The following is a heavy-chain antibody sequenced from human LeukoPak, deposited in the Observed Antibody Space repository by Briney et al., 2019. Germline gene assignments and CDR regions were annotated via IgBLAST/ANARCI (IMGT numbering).Heavy chain of an antibody. CDR1: GFTFSSYW. D-gene: IGHD3-3*01. J-gene: IGHJ3*02. CDR3: ARSPYYDFWSGQSEHAFGI. V-gene: IGHV3-7*01. CDR2: IKQDGSEK. Sequence: GGSLRLSCAASGFTFSSYWMSWVRQAPGKGLEWVANIKQDGSEKYYVDSVKGRFTISRDNGKNSLYLQMNSLRAEDTAVYYCARSPYYDFWSGQSEHAFGIWGQGTMVTVSS.